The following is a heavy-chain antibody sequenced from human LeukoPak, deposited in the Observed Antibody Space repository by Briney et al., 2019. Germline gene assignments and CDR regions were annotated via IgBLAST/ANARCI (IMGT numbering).Heavy chain of an antibody. CDR2: ISGSGGST. V-gene: IGHV3-23*01. D-gene: IGHD6-13*01. CDR3: AKDQWSGSSSWYVY. Sequence: GGYLRLYCAASGFTFSSYAMSWVRQAPGKGLEWVSAISGSGGSTYYADPVKGRFTISRDNSKNTLYLQMNSLRAEDTAVYYCAKDQWSGSSSWYVYWGQGTLVTVSS. CDR1: GFTFSSYA. J-gene: IGHJ4*02.